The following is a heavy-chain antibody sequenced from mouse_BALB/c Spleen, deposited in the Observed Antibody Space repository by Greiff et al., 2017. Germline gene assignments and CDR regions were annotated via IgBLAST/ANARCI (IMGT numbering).Heavy chain of an antibody. Sequence: EVQLVESGGGLVQPKASLKLSCAASGFTFNTYAMNWVRQAPGKGLEWVARIRSKSNNYATYYADSVKDRFTISRDDSQSMLYLQMNNLKTEDTAMYYCVSGGVDYWGQGTTLTVSS. CDR1: GFTFNTYA. J-gene: IGHJ2*01. CDR3: VSGGVDY. V-gene: IGHV10-1*02. CDR2: IRSKSNNYAT.